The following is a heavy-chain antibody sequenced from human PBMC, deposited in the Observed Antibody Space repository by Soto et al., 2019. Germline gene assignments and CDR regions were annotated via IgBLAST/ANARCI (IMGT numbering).Heavy chain of an antibody. J-gene: IGHJ6*02. V-gene: IGHV5-51*01. Sequence: EVQLVQSGAEVKKPGESLKISCKGSGYSFTSYWIGWVRQMPGKGLEWMGIIYPGDSDTRYSPSFQGQVTISADKSISTAYLQWSSLKASDTALYYCARPREAGKYYYGVDVWGQGTTVTVSS. D-gene: IGHD6-19*01. CDR3: ARPREAGKYYYGVDV. CDR2: IYPGDSDT. CDR1: GYSFTSYW.